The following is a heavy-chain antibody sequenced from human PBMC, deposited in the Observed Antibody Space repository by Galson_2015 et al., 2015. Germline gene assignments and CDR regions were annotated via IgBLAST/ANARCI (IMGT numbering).Heavy chain of an antibody. CDR2: IYPGDSDT. V-gene: IGHV5-51*01. J-gene: IGHJ3*02. CDR3: ARGYDYIWGSYRPNDAFDI. D-gene: IGHD3-16*02. Sequence: SGAEVKKPGESLKISCKGSGYSFTSYWIGWVRQMPGKGLEWMGIIYPGDSDTRYSPSFQGQVTISADKSISTAYLQWSSLKASDTAMYYCARGYDYIWGSYRPNDAFDIWGKGQWSPSLQ. CDR1: GYSFTSYW.